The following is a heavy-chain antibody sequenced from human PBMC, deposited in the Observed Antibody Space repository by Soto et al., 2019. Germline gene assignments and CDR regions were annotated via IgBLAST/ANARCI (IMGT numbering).Heavy chain of an antibody. J-gene: IGHJ4*02. CDR1: GLTFSSYA. D-gene: IGHD3-10*01. V-gene: IGHV3-23*01. Sequence: EVQLLESGGDLVQPGGSLRLSCVASGLTFSSYAMSWVRQAPGKGLEWVSVISGSGGYTDYADSVKGRFTISRDNSKNTLYLQMNSLRAEDTGLYYCAKRFRGVLLNPEVDWGQGTLVTVSS. CDR3: AKRFRGVLLNPEVD. CDR2: ISGSGGYT.